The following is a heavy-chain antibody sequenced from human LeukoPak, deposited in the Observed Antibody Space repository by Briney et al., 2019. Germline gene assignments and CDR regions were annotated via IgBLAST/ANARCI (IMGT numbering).Heavy chain of an antibody. CDR3: ARDQEGFDY. Sequence: ASVKVSCKASGYTFTSNYIHWVRQAPGQGLEWMGMIYPRDGSTSYAQKFQGRVTVTGDTSTSTVHMELSGLRSGDTAVYYCARDQEGFDYWGQGTLVTVSS. CDR2: IYPRDGST. J-gene: IGHJ4*02. V-gene: IGHV1-46*01. CDR1: GYTFTSNY.